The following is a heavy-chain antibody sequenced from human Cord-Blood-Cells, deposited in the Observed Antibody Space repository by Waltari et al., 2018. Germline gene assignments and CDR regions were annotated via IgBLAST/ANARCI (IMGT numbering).Heavy chain of an antibody. CDR2: INSSGSTI. J-gene: IGHJ2*01. CDR3: ASSVGGYFDL. Sequence: EVQLVESGGGLVQPGGSLRLSCAASGFTFSSYEMNWVRQAPGKGLEWVSYINSSGSTIYYADSVKGRFTISRDNAKNSLYLQMNSLRAEDTAVYYCASSVGGYFDLWGRGTLVTVSS. D-gene: IGHD1-26*01. V-gene: IGHV3-48*03. CDR1: GFTFSSYE.